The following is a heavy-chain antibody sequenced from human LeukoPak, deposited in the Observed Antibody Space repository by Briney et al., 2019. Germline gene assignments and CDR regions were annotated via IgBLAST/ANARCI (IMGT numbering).Heavy chain of an antibody. CDR1: ADSISSYY. D-gene: IGHD5-24*01. CDR3: ARRDGYNRDFDY. Sequence: PSETLSLTCTVSADSISSYYWNWIRQPAGRGLEWIGRIYPSGSTNFNPSLQSRVTMSVDTSKNQFSLKLSSVTAADTAVYYCARRDGYNRDFDYWGQGTLVTVSS. CDR2: IYPSGST. J-gene: IGHJ4*02. V-gene: IGHV4-4*07.